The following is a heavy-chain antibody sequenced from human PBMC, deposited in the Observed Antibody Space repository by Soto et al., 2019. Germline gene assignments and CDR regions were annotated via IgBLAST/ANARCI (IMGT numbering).Heavy chain of an antibody. D-gene: IGHD2-8*01. CDR3: WRYGCINLKTFSPEGFHI. Sequence: QLQLEESGPGLVKPSETLSLTCTVSGDSISSSNSHWGWTRQPPGKGLEYIGSVYYGGAIFYSGNIYYNPSLQGRVNQSGDTAKKPVSLRVRSGTAADPGCYYWWRYGCINLKTFSPEGFHIWGQGTMVTVSS. V-gene: IGHV4-39*01. CDR1: GDSISSSNSH. CDR2: IFYSGNI. J-gene: IGHJ3*02.